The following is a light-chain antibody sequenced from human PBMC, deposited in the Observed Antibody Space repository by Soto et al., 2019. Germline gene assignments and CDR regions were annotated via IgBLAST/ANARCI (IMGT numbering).Light chain of an antibody. Sequence: QSLLTQPPSASGTPGQRVTISCSGSDSNSGSNYVYWYQQFPGTAPKLLIYSNIQRPSGVPARFSGSKSGTTAYLALSGLRSEDEADYYCSAGANSLNGSVFGGGTKLTVL. V-gene: IGLV1-47*02. CDR1: DSNSGSNY. CDR2: SNI. CDR3: SAGANSLNGSV. J-gene: IGLJ3*02.